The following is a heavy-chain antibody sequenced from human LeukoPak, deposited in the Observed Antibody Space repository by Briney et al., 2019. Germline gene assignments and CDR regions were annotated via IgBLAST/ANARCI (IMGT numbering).Heavy chain of an antibody. J-gene: IGHJ4*02. Sequence: GGSLRLSCAASGXTFDDYGMSWVRQAPGKGLEWVYGINWNGGSTGYADSVKGRFTISRDNAKNSLYLQMNSLRAEDTALYYCARGTLKAAATDFDYWGQGTLVTVSS. V-gene: IGHV3-20*04. CDR1: GXTFDDYG. CDR2: INWNGGST. CDR3: ARGTLKAAATDFDY. D-gene: IGHD6-13*01.